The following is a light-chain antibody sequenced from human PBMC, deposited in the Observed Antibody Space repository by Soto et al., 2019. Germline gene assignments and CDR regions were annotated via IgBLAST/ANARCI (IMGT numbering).Light chain of an antibody. CDR2: AAS. J-gene: IGKJ3*01. CDR3: QKYSIAPST. CDR1: QGIGNY. Sequence: DIQMTQSPSSLSASVGDRVTITCRASQGIGNYLAWYQQKPGKVPKLLIYAASTLQSGVPSRFSGGGSVTDFTLTISSLQPEDVATYYCQKYSIAPSTFGPGTKVGLK. V-gene: IGKV1-27*01.